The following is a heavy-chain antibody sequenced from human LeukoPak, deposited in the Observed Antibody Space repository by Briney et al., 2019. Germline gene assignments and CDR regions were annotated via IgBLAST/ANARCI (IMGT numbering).Heavy chain of an antibody. V-gene: IGHV3-13*01. J-gene: IGHJ3*02. CDR1: GFTFSSYD. CDR2: IGTAGDT. D-gene: IGHD1-1*01. Sequence: GGSLRLSCAASGFTFSSYDMHWVRQATGKGLEWVSAIGTAGDTYYPGSVKGRFTISRDNAKNSLYLQMNSLRVEDTAVYYCARENFMATSGTTFDIWGQGTMVSVSS. CDR3: ARENFMATSGTTFDI.